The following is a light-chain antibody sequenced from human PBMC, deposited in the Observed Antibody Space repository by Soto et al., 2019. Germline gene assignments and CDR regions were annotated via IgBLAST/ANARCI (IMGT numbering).Light chain of an antibody. CDR3: AAWADSLNGVL. Sequence: QSVLTQPPSASGTPGQRVTISCSGSSSNIGSNTVNCYQQLPGTTPKFLIYKNNQPPSSVAASFSCSKSSTSASLAISGLQSEDEADYYCAAWADSLNGVLFGGGTKVTVL. V-gene: IGLV1-44*01. CDR2: KNN. CDR1: SSNIGSNT. J-gene: IGLJ2*01.